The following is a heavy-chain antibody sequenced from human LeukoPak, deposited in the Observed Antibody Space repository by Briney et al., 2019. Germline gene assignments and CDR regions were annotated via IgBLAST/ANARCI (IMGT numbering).Heavy chain of an antibody. V-gene: IGHV3-30-3*01. Sequence: PGTSLRLSCTASEFTFDSYAMHWVRQAPGKGLEWVAVISYDGSNEYYTDSVRGRFSISRDNSKNTLYLQMNSLSAEDTVVYYCARGSWFGELLPFDYWGQGTLVTVSS. CDR3: ARGSWFGELLPFDY. J-gene: IGHJ4*02. CDR2: ISYDGSNE. CDR1: EFTFDSYA. D-gene: IGHD3-10*01.